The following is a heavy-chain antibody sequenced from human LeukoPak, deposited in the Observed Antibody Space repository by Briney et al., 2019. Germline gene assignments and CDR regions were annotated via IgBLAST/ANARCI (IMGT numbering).Heavy chain of an antibody. J-gene: IGHJ5*02. D-gene: IGHD3-3*01. CDR3: ARELDFWSGYGLGWFDP. CDR2: IYHSGST. CDR1: GYSISSGYY. V-gene: IGHV4-38-2*02. Sequence: PSETLSLTCTVSGYSISSGYYWGWIRQPPGKGLEGIGSIYHSGSTYYNPSLKSRVTISVDTSKNQFTRKLSSVTAADTAVYYCARELDFWSGYGLGWFDPWGQGTLVTVSS.